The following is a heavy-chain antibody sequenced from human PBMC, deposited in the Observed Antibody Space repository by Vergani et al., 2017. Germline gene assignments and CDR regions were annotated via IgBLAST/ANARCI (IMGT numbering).Heavy chain of an antibody. V-gene: IGHV3-33*03. Sequence: QVQLVESGGGVVQPGRSLRLSCVMSGFTVTNYAIFWVRQAPGKGLEWVSVIWHDGGNKHFADSVAGRFAISRDDSKKTVFLQMDSLRAEDTAVYYCAKSGWLQHFGAHYFDSWGQGILVTVSS. CDR2: IWHDGGNK. CDR3: AKSGWLQHFGAHYFDS. D-gene: IGHD5-24*01. CDR1: GFTVTNYA. J-gene: IGHJ4*02.